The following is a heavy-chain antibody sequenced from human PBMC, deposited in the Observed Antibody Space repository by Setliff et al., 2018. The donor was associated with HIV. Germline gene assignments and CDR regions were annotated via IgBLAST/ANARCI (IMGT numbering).Heavy chain of an antibody. CDR1: GGSFSGYY. D-gene: IGHD3-22*01. CDR2: INHSGRT. CDR3: AREDSSYHYFDS. Sequence: SETLSLTCAVYGGSFSGYYWSWIRQPPGKGLEWIGEINHSGRTNYNPSLKSRVTISVDTSKNQFSLKLSSVTAADTAVYWCAREDSSYHYFDSWGQGMLVTVSS. J-gene: IGHJ4*02. V-gene: IGHV4-34*01.